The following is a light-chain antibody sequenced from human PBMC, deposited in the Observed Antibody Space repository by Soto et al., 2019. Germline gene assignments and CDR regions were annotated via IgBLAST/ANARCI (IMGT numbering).Light chain of an antibody. CDR3: QSYDISLSVV. V-gene: IGLV1-40*01. CDR1: SSNIGAGYG. CDR2: GNS. J-gene: IGLJ2*01. Sequence: QAVVTQPPSVSRAPGQRVTISCTGSSSNIGAGYGVHWYQQLPGTAPKLLIYGNSNRPSGVPDRFSGSKSGTSASLAITGLQAEDEADYYCQSYDISLSVVFGGGTKLTVL.